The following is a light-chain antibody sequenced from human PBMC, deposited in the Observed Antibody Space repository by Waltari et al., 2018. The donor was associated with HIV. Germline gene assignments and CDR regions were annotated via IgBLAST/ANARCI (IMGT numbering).Light chain of an antibody. CDR3: SSYTSSSTLV. CDR2: EVS. J-gene: IGLJ2*01. V-gene: IGLV2-14*01. CDR1: SSDVGGYNY. Sequence: QSALTQPASVSGSPGQSITISCTGTSSDVGGYNYVSWYQQHPDKAPKLLIYEVSSRPSGISSRFSVCKSANTASLTISGLQAADEADYYCSSYTSSSTLVFGGGTKLTV.